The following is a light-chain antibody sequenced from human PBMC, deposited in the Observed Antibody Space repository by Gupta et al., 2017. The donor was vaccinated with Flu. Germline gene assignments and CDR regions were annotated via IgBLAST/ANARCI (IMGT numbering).Light chain of an antibody. Sequence: PSSVSGSVGDRVTITWRASRDVSEWVGWYQQKPGKAPRLLMYGASTLGSGVPSRFSGSGSGTDFTLTISSLQPEDFATYYCQQSLYFPLTFGGGTLVDI. CDR1: RDVSEW. J-gene: IGKJ4*01. CDR3: QQSLYFPLT. V-gene: IGKV1D-12*01. CDR2: GAS.